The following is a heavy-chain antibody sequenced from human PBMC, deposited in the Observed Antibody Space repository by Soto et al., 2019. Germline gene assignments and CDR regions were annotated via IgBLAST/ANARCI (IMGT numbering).Heavy chain of an antibody. J-gene: IGHJ4*02. CDR3: ARGPDDSDVPRWDH. Sequence: QVQLVQSGPEVRKPGASVRLSCATSGYNFNPYYIHWVRQAPGLGLEWMGIINLRGGTTEYAHKFRGRVTMTGDTSTRTAYMELSSLRSEDTAVYFCARGPDDSDVPRWDHWGQGTLITVSS. CDR1: GYNFNPYY. V-gene: IGHV1-46*02. D-gene: IGHD4-17*01. CDR2: INLRGGTT.